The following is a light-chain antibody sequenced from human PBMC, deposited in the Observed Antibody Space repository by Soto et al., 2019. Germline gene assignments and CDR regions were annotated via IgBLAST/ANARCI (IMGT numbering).Light chain of an antibody. J-gene: IGLJ2*01. CDR2: GNS. CDR3: QSYDSSLSVV. Sequence: QAVVTQPPSVSGVPGQRVTISCTGSSSNIGAGYDVHWYQQLPGTAPKLLIYGNSNRPSGVPDRFSGSKSGTSASLAITGLQAEDEADYYCQSYDSSLSVVFGGGTKLTVL. V-gene: IGLV1-40*01. CDR1: SSNIGAGYD.